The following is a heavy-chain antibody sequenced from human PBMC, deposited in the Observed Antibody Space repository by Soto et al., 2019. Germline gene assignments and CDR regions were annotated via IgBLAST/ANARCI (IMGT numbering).Heavy chain of an antibody. J-gene: IGHJ6*02. D-gene: IGHD1-26*01. CDR1: GYTFTAYY. Sequence: QEQLAQSGAEVKEPGASVKVSCTASGYTFTAYYIHWVRQAPGQGPEWMGWINPNSGGTNYAQKFQGRVSMTRDMSISTAFMDLTRLMSDDTAMYYCARDRRGYYGLDVWGQGTTVTVSS. V-gene: IGHV1-2*02. CDR3: ARDRRGYYGLDV. CDR2: INPNSGGT.